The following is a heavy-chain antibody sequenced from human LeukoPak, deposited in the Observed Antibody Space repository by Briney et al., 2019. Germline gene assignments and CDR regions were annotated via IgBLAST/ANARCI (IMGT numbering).Heavy chain of an antibody. J-gene: IGHJ4*02. V-gene: IGHV1-69*05. CDR2: IIPIFGTA. CDR3: ARTPYSSSRYSLNYFDY. CDR1: GGTFSSYA. Sequence: SVKVSCKASGGTFSSYAISWVRQAPGQGLEWMGRIIPIFGTANYAQKFQGRVTITTDESTSTAYMELSSLRSEDTAVYYCARTPYSSSRYSLNYFDYWGQGTLVTVSS. D-gene: IGHD6-13*01.